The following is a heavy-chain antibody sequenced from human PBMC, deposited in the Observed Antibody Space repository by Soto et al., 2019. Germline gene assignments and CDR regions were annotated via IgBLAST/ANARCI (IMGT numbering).Heavy chain of an antibody. J-gene: IGHJ4*02. CDR1: GFSLSTTGVG. Sequence: GSGPTLVNPTQTLTLTCTFSGFSLSTTGVGVGWIRQPPGKALEWLALIYWDDDKRYSPSLKSRLTITKDTSKNQVVLTMTNMDPVDTATYYCAHNGAYGSGSYPDYWGQGTLVTVSS. D-gene: IGHD3-10*01. CDR2: IYWDDDK. V-gene: IGHV2-5*02. CDR3: AHNGAYGSGSYPDY.